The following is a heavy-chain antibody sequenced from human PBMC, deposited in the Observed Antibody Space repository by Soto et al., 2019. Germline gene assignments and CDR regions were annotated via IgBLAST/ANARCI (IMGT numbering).Heavy chain of an antibody. Sequence: GGSLSLSCAASGFPFSPYVMHWVRQAPGKGLEWVALIYFDGSNKYYSGSVKGRFTISRDNSNNTLYLQMNSLRAEDTATYYCVRDIWDTSGWYFDYWGQGALVTVSS. CDR2: IYFDGSNK. J-gene: IGHJ4*02. CDR1: GFPFSPYV. D-gene: IGHD6-19*01. V-gene: IGHV3-33*01. CDR3: VRDIWDTSGWYFDY.